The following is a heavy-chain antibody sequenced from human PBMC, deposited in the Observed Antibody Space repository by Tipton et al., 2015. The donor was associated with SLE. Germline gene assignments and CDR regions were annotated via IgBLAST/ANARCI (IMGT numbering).Heavy chain of an antibody. V-gene: IGHV4-38-2*01. D-gene: IGHD6-13*01. CDR1: GYSISSGYY. J-gene: IGHJ4*02. CDR3: ARKSSSWCIDY. Sequence: TLSLTCAVSGYSISSGYYWGWIRQPPGKGLEWIGSIYHSGSTYYNPSLKSRVTISVDTSKNQFSLKLSSVTAADTAVYYCARKSSSWCIDYWGQGTLVTVS. CDR2: IYHSGST.